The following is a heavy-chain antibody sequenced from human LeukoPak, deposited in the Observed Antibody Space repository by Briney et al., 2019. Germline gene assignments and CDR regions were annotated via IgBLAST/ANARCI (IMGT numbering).Heavy chain of an antibody. V-gene: IGHV5-51*01. CDR3: ARVIAAAGYYYYGMDV. CDR2: IYPGDSDT. CDR1: GYSFTSYW. J-gene: IGHJ6*02. D-gene: IGHD6-13*01. Sequence: PGEALKISFKGSGYSFTSYWIGWVRPMPGKGLEWMGMIYPGDSDTRYSPSFQGQVTISADKSISTAYLQWSSLKASDTAMYYCARVIAAAGYYYYGMDVWGQGTTVTVSS.